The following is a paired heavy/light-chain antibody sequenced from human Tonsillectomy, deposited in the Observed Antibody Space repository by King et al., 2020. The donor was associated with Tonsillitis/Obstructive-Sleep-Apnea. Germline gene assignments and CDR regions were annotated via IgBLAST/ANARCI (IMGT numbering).Heavy chain of an antibody. J-gene: IGHJ3*02. Sequence: QVQLQESGPGLVNPSETLSLTCTVSGGSISTYYWSWIRQPPGKALEWIGYIYNSGITNYNPSLKSRVTISTDTPNNQFSLNLSSVTAADTAVYYCARGFVNLGGDAFDIWGQGTLVTVSS. CDR1: GGSISTYY. CDR3: ARGFVNLGGDAFDI. CDR2: IYNSGIT. V-gene: IGHV4-59*01. D-gene: IGHD2-15*01.
Light chain of an antibody. CDR1: SSDVGDYDY. V-gene: IGLV2-14*01. Sequence: QSALTQPASVSGSPGQSITISCTGTSSDVGDYDYVSWYQQHPGKAPKLMIYDVSNRPSGVSNRFSGSKSGNTASLTISGLQAEDEAGYYCSSYTSSSTLVFGGGTKLTVL. CDR3: SSYTSSSTLV. J-gene: IGLJ2*01. CDR2: DVS.